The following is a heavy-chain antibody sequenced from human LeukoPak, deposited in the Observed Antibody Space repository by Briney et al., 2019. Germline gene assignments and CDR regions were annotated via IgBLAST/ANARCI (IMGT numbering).Heavy chain of an antibody. CDR2: IYYSGST. J-gene: IGHJ4*02. V-gene: IGHV4-30-4*01. D-gene: IGHD5/OR15-5a*01. CDR1: GGSISSGDYY. CDR3: ARSLSAGFDY. Sequence: PSETLSLTCTVSGGSISSGDYYWSWIRQPPGKGLEWIGYIYYSGSTYYNPSLKSRVTISIDTSMNQFSLKLSSVTAADTAVFYCARSLSAGFDYWGQGTLVTVSS.